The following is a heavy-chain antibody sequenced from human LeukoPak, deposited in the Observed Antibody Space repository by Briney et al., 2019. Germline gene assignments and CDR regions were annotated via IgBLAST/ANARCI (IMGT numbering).Heavy chain of an antibody. Sequence: SETLSLTCAVYGESFSDYYWSWIRQPPGRGLEWIGEVNHGGTTNYNPSLKSRVIISVDTSKSQFSLKLSSVTAADTAVYYCARGGDDYGGNSGIYYYYGMDVWGQGTTVTVSS. D-gene: IGHD4-23*01. CDR3: ARGGDDYGGNSGIYYYYGMDV. V-gene: IGHV4-34*01. CDR1: GESFSDYY. J-gene: IGHJ6*02. CDR2: VNHGGTT.